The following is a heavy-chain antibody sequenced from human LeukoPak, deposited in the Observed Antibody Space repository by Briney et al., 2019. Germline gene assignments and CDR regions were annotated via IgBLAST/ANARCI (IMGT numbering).Heavy chain of an antibody. CDR1: GFTFSSYW. J-gene: IGHJ6*03. CDR3: ARDAPRLLWFGGAPYYYYMDV. Sequence: PGGSLRLSCAASGFTFSSYWMSWVRQAPGKGLEWVANIKQDGSEKYYVDSVKGRFTISRDNAKNSLYLQMNSLRAEDTAVYYCARDAPRLLWFGGAPYYYYMDVWGKGTTVTISS. V-gene: IGHV3-7*01. D-gene: IGHD3-10*01. CDR2: IKQDGSEK.